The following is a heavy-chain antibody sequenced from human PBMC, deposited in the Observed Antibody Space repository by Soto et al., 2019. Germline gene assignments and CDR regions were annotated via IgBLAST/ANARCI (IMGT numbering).Heavy chain of an antibody. D-gene: IGHD6-19*01. CDR1: GCSISNYY. CDR3: TRDRGAQWLVPTDY. J-gene: IGHJ4*02. V-gene: IGHV4-59*01. Sequence: SETLSLTCTVSGCSISNYYWTWIRQPPGKGLEWIGYIYYSGSTNYNPSLKSRVIISVDTSKNQFSLKLSSVTAADTAVYYCTRDRGAQWLVPTDYWGQGTLVTVSS. CDR2: IYYSGST.